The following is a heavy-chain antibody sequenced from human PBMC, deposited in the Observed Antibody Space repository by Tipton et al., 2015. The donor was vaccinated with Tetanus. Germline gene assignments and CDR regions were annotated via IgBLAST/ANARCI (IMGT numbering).Heavy chain of an antibody. CDR3: ARAHCTDGVCNFDF. D-gene: IGHD2-8*01. V-gene: IGHV5-51*01. CDR1: GYIFNNYW. Sequence: QLVQSGGEVKKPGESLKISCKGSGYIFNNYWIGWVRQKPGKGLDWMGIIYPGDSDTRYSPSFQGQVTISVDKSINTAYLQWSSLKASDTSMFYCARAHCTDGVCNFDFWGQGALVTVAS. CDR2: IYPGDSDT. J-gene: IGHJ4*02.